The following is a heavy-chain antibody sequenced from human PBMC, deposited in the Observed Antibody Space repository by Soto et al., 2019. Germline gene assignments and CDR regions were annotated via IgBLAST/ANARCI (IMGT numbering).Heavy chain of an antibody. CDR2: IWYDGSNK. CDR3: ARDYCSSTSCYFDY. D-gene: IGHD2-2*01. CDR1: GFTFSSYG. J-gene: IGHJ4*02. Sequence: GGSLRLSCAASGFTFSSYGMHWVRQAPGKGLEWVAVIWYDGSNKYYADSVKGRFTISRDNSKNTLYLQMNSLRAEDTAVYYCARDYCSSTSCYFDYWGQGTLVTV. V-gene: IGHV3-33*01.